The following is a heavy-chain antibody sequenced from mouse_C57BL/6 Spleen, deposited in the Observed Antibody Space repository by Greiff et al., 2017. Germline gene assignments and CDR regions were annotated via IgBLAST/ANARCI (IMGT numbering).Heavy chain of an antibody. CDR3: APGTGYYSY. Sequence: QVQLQQSGPELVRPGVSVKISCKGSGYTFTDYAMHWVKQSHAKSLEWIGVISTYYGDASYNQKFQDKATMTVDKSSSTAYMELARLTSEVSAVYYCAPGTGYYSYWGQGTLVTVSA. CDR2: ISTYYGDA. V-gene: IGHV1-67*01. J-gene: IGHJ3*01. CDR1: GYTFTDYA. D-gene: IGHD2-3*01.